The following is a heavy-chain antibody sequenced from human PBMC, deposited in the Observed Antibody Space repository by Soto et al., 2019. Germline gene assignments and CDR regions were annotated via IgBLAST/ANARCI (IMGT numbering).Heavy chain of an antibody. Sequence: QVQLVESGGALVKPGGSLRLSCAASGSNFGDLYISWVRQAPGKGLEWASFISATGETTSYADPVQGRFTISRDNAQKSLDLHMNSLRDEDTAIYYCASQLQVSRRKNCFHFWGQGTLVTVSS. J-gene: IGHJ4*02. CDR2: ISATGETT. CDR1: GSNFGDLY. CDR3: ASQLQVSRRKNCFHF. D-gene: IGHD1-7*01. V-gene: IGHV3-11*01.